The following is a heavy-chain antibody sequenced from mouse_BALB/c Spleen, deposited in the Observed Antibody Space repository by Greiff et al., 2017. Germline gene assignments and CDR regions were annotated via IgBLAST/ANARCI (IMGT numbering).Heavy chain of an antibody. CDR3: ARAGNLYYYAMDY. D-gene: IGHD2-1*01. V-gene: IGHV5-4*02. J-gene: IGHJ4*01. Sequence: EVKLMESGGGLVKPGGSLKLSCAASGFTFSDYYMYWVRQTPEKRLEWVATISDGGSYTYYPDSVKGRFTISRDNAKNNLYLQMSSLKSEDTAMYYCARAGNLYYYAMDYWGQGTSVTVSS. CDR2: ISDGGSYT. CDR1: GFTFSDYY.